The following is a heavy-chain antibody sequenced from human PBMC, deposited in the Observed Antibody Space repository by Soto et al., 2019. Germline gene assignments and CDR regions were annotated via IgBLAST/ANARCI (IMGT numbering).Heavy chain of an antibody. CDR2: IKSKTDGGAT. V-gene: IGHV3-15*01. CDR1: GFTFSNAW. J-gene: IGHJ6*02. Sequence: GGPLRLSCAASGFTFSNAWMSWVRQAPGKGMEWVGRIKSKTDGGATDYAAPVKGRFTITRDDSKNTLYLQMNSLKTEDTAVYYCGAKVYSRYYFYGMDVWGQGTTVTVSS. D-gene: IGHD4-4*01. CDR3: GAKVYSRYYFYGMDV.